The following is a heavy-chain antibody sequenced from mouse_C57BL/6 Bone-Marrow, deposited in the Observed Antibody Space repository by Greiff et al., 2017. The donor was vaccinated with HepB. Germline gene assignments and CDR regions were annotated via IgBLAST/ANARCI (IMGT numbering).Heavy chain of an antibody. CDR3: TTPPIYYDCPYAMDY. V-gene: IGHV14-1*01. CDR1: GFNIKDYY. CDR2: IDPEDGDT. J-gene: IGHJ4*01. D-gene: IGHD2-4*01. Sequence: DVKLVESGAELVRPGASVKLSCTASGFNIKDYYMHWVKQRPEQGLEWIGRIDPEDGDTEYAPKFQGKATMTADTSSNTAYLQLSSLTSEDTAVYYCTTPPIYYDCPYAMDYWGQGTSVTVSS.